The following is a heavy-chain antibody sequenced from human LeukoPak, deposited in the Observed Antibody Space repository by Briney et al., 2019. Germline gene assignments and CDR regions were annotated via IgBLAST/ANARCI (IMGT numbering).Heavy chain of an antibody. CDR2: ISPDGSGK. CDR3: AKEREAFSSYDY. V-gene: IGHV3-30*18. Sequence: GGSLRLSCAASGFTFSSYGMHWVRQGPGKGLEWVAVISPDGSGKYYADSVKGRFTISRDNSMNTLFLQMNSLRGEDTAVYYRAKEREAFSSYDYWGQGTLVTVSS. J-gene: IGHJ4*02. D-gene: IGHD3-10*01. CDR1: GFTFSSYG.